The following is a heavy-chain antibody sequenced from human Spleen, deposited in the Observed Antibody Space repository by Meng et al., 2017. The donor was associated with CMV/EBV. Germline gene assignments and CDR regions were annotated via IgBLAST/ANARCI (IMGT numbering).Heavy chain of an antibody. J-gene: IGHJ3*02. Sequence: GSLRLSCAVYGGSFSGYYWSWIRQPPGKGLEWIGEINHSGSTNYNPSLKSRVTISVDTSKNQFSLKLSSVTAADTAVYYCASQSVGGGTFDIWGQGTMVTVSS. CDR2: INHSGST. CDR3: ASQSVGGGTFDI. D-gene: IGHD1-26*01. CDR1: GGSFSGYY. V-gene: IGHV4-34*01.